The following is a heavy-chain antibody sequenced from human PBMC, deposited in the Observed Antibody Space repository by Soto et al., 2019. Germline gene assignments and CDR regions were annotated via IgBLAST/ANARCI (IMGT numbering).Heavy chain of an antibody. CDR1: GFSVSSKY. CDR3: TRDDVHFNGDRYYGVPMDV. CDR2: IQSGGTT. J-gene: IGHJ6*04. D-gene: IGHD2-8*01. V-gene: IGHV3-66*01. Sequence: EVQLVESGGDLVQPGGSLRLSCAASGFSVSSKYMSWVRQAPGKGLECVSLIQSGGTTYYAGSVKGRFTITRDYSETTLFLQMNSLRVEDTAVYYCTRDDVHFNGDRYYGVPMDVWGKGTTVTVSA.